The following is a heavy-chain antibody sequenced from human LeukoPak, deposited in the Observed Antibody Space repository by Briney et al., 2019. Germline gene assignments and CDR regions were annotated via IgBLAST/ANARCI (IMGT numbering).Heavy chain of an antibody. D-gene: IGHD4-17*01. CDR3: TTRRQFTTVSPDDAFDI. V-gene: IGHV3-15*07. J-gene: IGHJ3*02. CDR1: GFTFSNAW. Sequence: GSLRLSCAASGFTFSNAWMNWVRQAPGKGLERVGRIKSKTDGGTTDYAAPVKGRFTISRDDSKNTLYLQMNSLKTEDTAVYYCTTRRQFTTVSPDDAFDIWGQGTMVTVSS. CDR2: IKSKTDGGTT.